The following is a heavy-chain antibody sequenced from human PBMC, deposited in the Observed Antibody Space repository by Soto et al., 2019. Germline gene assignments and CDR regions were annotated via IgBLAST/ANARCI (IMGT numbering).Heavy chain of an antibody. CDR2: ISYDGSNK. Sequence: GGSLRLSCAASGFTFSSYAMHWVRQAPGKGLEWVAVISYDGSNKYYADSVKGRFTISRDNSKNTLYLQMNSLRAEDTAVYYCARDILYDSSGYCTHWGQGTLVTVSS. V-gene: IGHV3-30-3*01. CDR3: ARDILYDSSGYCTH. J-gene: IGHJ4*02. CDR1: GFTFSSYA. D-gene: IGHD3-22*01.